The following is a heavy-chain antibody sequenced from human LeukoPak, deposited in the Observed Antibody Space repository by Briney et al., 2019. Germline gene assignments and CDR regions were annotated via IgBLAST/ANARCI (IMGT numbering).Heavy chain of an antibody. D-gene: IGHD5-24*01. CDR1: GYTFTSYD. V-gene: IGHV1-8*03. CDR2: MNPNSGNT. CDR3: ARGGPKRRDGYNPEFDY. Sequence: ASVKVSCKASGYTFTSYDINWVRQATGQGLEWMGWMNPNSGNTGYAQKFQGRVTITRNTSISTAYMGLSSLRSEDTAVYYCARGGPKRRDGYNPEFDYWGQGTLVTVSS. J-gene: IGHJ4*02.